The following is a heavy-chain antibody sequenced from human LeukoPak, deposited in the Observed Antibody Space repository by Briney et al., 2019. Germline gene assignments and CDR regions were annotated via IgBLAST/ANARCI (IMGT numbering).Heavy chain of an antibody. V-gene: IGHV4-59*01. D-gene: IGHD2-21*01. CDR2: IFYGGST. J-gene: IGHJ6*02. CDR3: ARQGIGGAYYYYGMDV. Sequence: PSETLSLTCTVSGGSISNYYWSWIRQPPGNGLEWIGYIFYGGSTNYNPSLKSRVTISIDTSKSQFSLKLSSVTAADTAVYYCARQGIGGAYYYYGMDVWGQGTTVTVSS. CDR1: GGSISNYY.